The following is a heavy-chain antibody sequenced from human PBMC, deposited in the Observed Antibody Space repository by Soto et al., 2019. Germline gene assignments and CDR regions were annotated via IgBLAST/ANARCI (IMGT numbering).Heavy chain of an antibody. CDR2: ISSDGSSR. V-gene: IGHV3-30-3*01. D-gene: IGHD6-25*01. CDR1: GFTFSSCA. CDR3: EREAPAPPDYYYGLDV. J-gene: IGHJ6*02. Sequence: QVQLVESGGGVVQPGWSLRLSCEVSGFTFSSCAMHWVRQAPGNGLEWVAIISSDGSSRFYADSVRGRFTISRDNSKSTLYLQMNSLRDEDTAVYYCEREAPAPPDYYYGLDVWGQGTTVTVSS.